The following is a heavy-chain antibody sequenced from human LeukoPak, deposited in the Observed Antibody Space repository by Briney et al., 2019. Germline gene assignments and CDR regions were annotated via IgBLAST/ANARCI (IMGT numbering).Heavy chain of an antibody. V-gene: IGHV4-59*08. Sequence: PSETLSLTCAVNGGSFSGYYWDWIRQPPGKGLEWMGYIYYSGDTNHNPSLRSRVTISVDTSKNQFSLKLSSVTAADTAVYYCARRSSSSWCFDYWGQGTLVTVSS. CDR1: GGSFSGYY. CDR3: ARRSSSSWCFDY. J-gene: IGHJ4*02. D-gene: IGHD6-13*01. CDR2: IYYSGDT.